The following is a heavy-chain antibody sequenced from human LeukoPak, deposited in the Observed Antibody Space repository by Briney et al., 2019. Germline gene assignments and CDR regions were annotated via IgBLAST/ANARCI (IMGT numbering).Heavy chain of an antibody. D-gene: IGHD5-12*01. V-gene: IGHV3-7*01. CDR2: IKQDGSEK. Sequence: GASVKVSCKASGYTFSSYWMSWVRQAPGKGLEWVANIKQDGSEKYYVDSVKGRFTISRDNAKNSLYLQMNSLRAEDTAVYYCARGPSGYHNTGGQRTLVTVSS. CDR3: ARGPSGYHNT. CDR1: GYTFSSYW. J-gene: IGHJ4*02.